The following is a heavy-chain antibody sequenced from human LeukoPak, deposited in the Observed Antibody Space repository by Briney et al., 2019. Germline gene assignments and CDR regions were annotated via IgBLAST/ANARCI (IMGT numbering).Heavy chain of an antibody. D-gene: IGHD3-10*01. CDR3: ARGGLVRGSINSFIAFDV. V-gene: IGHV6-1*01. Sequence: SQTLSLTCAISGDSVSRTDGGWNWIRQSPSRGLEWLGRTYYRSKWYYDDALSVESRISIKPDTSKNQLTLQLNSVTPEDTALYFCARGGLVRGSINSFIAFDVWGQGIMVTVSS. CDR2: TYYRSKWYY. CDR1: GDSVSRTDGG. J-gene: IGHJ3*01.